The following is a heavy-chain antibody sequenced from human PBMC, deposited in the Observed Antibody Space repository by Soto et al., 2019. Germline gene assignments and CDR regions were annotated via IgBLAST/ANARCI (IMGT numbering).Heavy chain of an antibody. D-gene: IGHD3-22*01. CDR1: GGSISSGGYY. Sequence: QVQLQESGPGLVKPSQTLSLTCTVSGGSISSGGYYWSWIRQHPGKGLEWLGYIYYSGSTYYNPSLKSRVTISVDTSKNQFSLKLSSVTAADTEVYYCARRGHYYDSSGYLRGYFDYWGQGTLVTVSS. V-gene: IGHV4-31*03. CDR2: IYYSGST. J-gene: IGHJ4*02. CDR3: ARRGHYYDSSGYLRGYFDY.